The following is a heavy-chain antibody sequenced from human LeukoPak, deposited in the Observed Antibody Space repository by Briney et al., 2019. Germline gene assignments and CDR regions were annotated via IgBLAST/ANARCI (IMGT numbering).Heavy chain of an antibody. CDR1: GFNLSSYA. D-gene: IGHD3-3*01. V-gene: IGHV3-21*01. Sequence: KAGGSLRLSCAASGFNLSSYAFNWVRQAPGGGLEWVSSISRGSIHICSGASVKGRFTICRDNAKISLLLEMNGLSAQGTALYCVARVPSFWSGYYADYWGRGTLVTVSS. J-gene: IGHJ4*02. CDR3: ARVPSFWSGYYADY. CDR2: ISRGSIHI.